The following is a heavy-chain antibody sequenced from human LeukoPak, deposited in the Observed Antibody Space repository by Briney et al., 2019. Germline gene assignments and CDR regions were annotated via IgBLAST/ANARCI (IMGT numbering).Heavy chain of an antibody. V-gene: IGHV4-59*01. CDR3: ASMTYSYGRINWFDP. CDR2: IYYSGST. D-gene: IGHD5-18*01. Sequence: SETLSLTRTVSGGSISSYYWSWIRQPPGKGLEWIGYIYYSGSTNYNPSLKSRVTISVDTSKNQFSLKLSSVTAADTAVYYCASMTYSYGRINWFDPWGQGTLVTVSS. CDR1: GGSISSYY. J-gene: IGHJ5*02.